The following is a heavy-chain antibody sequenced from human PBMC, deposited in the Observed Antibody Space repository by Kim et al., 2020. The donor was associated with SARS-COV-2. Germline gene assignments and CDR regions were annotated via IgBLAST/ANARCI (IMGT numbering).Heavy chain of an antibody. CDR3: TTERSYYDSRGYYYAVFYGMDV. D-gene: IGHD3-22*01. CDR1: GFTLSDVW. Sequence: GGSLRLSCAASGFTLSDVWMSWVRQAPGKGLEWVGRIKSKTDGGTTDYGAPVKGRFTISRDDSKKTLNLQMNSLKSEDTAVYYCTTERSYYDSRGYYYAVFYGMDVWGQGTTVTVSS. CDR2: IKSKTDGGTT. J-gene: IGHJ6*02. V-gene: IGHV3-15*01.